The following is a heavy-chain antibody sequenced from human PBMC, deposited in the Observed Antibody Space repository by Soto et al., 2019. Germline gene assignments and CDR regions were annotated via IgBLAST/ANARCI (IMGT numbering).Heavy chain of an antibody. CDR3: ARDLSPVASIAARRYYYGMDV. V-gene: IGHV1-69*13. J-gene: IGHJ6*02. D-gene: IGHD6-6*01. CDR1: GGTFSSYA. Sequence: SVKVSCKASGGTFSSYAISWVRQAPGQGLEWMGGIIPIFGTANYAQKFQGRVTITADESTSTAYMELSSLRSEDTAVYYCARDLSPVASIAARRYYYGMDVWGQGTTVTVSS. CDR2: IIPIFGTA.